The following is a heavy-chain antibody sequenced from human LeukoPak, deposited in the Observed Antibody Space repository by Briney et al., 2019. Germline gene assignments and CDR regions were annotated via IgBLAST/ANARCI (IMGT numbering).Heavy chain of an antibody. CDR2: IIPIFGTA. CDR1: GGTFSSYA. D-gene: IGHD5-18*01. V-gene: IGHV1-69*05. J-gene: IGHJ4*02. CDR3: ARHNTAGFDY. Sequence: EASVKVSCKASGGTFSSYAISWVRQAPGQGLEWMGRIIPIFGTANYAQKFQGRVTITTDESTSTAYMELSSLRSEDTAVYYCARHNTAGFDYWGQGTLVTVSS.